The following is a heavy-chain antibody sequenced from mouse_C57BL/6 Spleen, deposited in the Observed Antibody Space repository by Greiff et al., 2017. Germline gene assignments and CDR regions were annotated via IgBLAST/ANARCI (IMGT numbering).Heavy chain of an antibody. V-gene: IGHV1-69*01. CDR3: ARSLYDGYYGYYAMDY. CDR1: GYTFTSYW. Sequence: VQLQQPGAELVMPGASVKLSCKASGYTFTSYWMHWVKQRPGQGLEWIGEIDPSDSYTNYHQKFKGKSTLTVDKSSSTAYMQLSSLTSEDSAVYYCARSLYDGYYGYYAMDYWGQGTSVTVSS. D-gene: IGHD2-3*01. J-gene: IGHJ4*01. CDR2: IDPSDSYT.